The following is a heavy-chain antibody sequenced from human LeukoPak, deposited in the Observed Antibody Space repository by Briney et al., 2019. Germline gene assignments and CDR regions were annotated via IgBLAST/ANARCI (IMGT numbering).Heavy chain of an antibody. J-gene: IGHJ6*03. CDR1: AFTFSDYN. CDR2: ISRSGSTK. CDR3: ARVLRYCSGGNCYSGGLGYMDV. Sequence: PGGSLRLSCAASAFTFSDYNMRRNRQAPGQGLEWVSSISRSGSTKYYADSVKGRFTISRDNAKNSLFLQMNSLRAEDTAVYYCARVLRYCSGGNCYSGGLGYMDVWGKGTTVTIPS. D-gene: IGHD2-15*01. V-gene: IGHV3-11*01.